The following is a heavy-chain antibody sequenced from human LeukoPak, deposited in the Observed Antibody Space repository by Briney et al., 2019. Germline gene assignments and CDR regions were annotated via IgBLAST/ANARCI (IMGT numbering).Heavy chain of an antibody. J-gene: IGHJ4*02. Sequence: SQTLSLTCGISGDSVSSNSAAWNWIRQSPSGGLEWLGRTYYRSKWYNDYAVSVKSRITINPDTSKNQFSLQLNSVTPEDTAVYYCAREVGCSSTSCLGPYDYWGQGTLVTVSS. CDR3: AREVGCSSTSCLGPYDY. V-gene: IGHV6-1*01. CDR2: TYYRSKWYN. CDR1: GDSVSSNSAA. D-gene: IGHD2-2*01.